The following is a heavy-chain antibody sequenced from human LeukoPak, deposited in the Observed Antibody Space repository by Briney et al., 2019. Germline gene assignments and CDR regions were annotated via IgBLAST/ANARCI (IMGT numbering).Heavy chain of an antibody. CDR3: ARGIRYCSGGSCLPGSYFDY. D-gene: IGHD2-15*01. CDR2: INHSGST. Sequence: SETLSLTCAVYGGSFSGYYWSWIRQPPGKGLEWIGEINHSGSTNYNPSLKSRVTISVDTSKNQFSLKLSSVTAADTAVYYCARGIRYCSGGSCLPGSYFDYWGQGTLVTVSS. J-gene: IGHJ4*02. V-gene: IGHV4-34*01. CDR1: GGSFSGYY.